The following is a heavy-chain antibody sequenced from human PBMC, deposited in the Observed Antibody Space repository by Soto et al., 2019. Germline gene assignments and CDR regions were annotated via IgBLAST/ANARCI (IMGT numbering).Heavy chain of an antibody. Sequence: SETLSLTCTVSGGSISSYYWSWIRQPPGKGLEWIGYIYYSGSTNYNPSLKSRVTISVDTSKNQFSLKLSSVTAADTAVYYCAREGSRSNCMDVWGQGTTVTVSS. CDR1: GGSISSYY. D-gene: IGHD6-13*01. CDR3: AREGSRSNCMDV. J-gene: IGHJ6*02. V-gene: IGHV4-59*01. CDR2: IYYSGST.